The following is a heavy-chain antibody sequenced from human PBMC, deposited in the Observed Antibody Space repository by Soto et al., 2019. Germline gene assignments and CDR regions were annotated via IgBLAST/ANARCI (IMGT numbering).Heavy chain of an antibody. J-gene: IGHJ6*03. CDR3: TQPSVPDYDYYYYMDV. Sequence: GGSLRLSCAASGFTFSGSAMHWVRQASGKGLEWVGRIRSKANSYATAYAASVKGRFTISRDDSKNTAYLQMNSLKTEDTAVYYCTQPSVPDYDYYYYMDVWGKGTTVTVSS. V-gene: IGHV3-73*01. CDR1: GFTFSGSA. CDR2: IRSKANSYAT.